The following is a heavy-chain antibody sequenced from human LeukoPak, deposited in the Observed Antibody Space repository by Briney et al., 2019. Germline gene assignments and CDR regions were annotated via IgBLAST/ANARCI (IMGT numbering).Heavy chain of an antibody. D-gene: IGHD4-17*01. J-gene: IGHJ4*02. CDR1: GFTVSSNY. CDR2: ISYDGSNK. CDR3: AKGRATTVTSFFDY. V-gene: IGHV3-30*18. Sequence: GGSLRLSCAASGFTVSSNYMSWVRQAPGKGLEWVAVISYDGSNKYYADSVKGRFTISRDNSKNTLYLQMNSLRAEDTAVYYCAKGRATTVTSFFDYWGQGTLVTVSS.